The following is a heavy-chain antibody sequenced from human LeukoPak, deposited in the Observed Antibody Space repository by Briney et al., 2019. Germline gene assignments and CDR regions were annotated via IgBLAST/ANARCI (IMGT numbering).Heavy chain of an antibody. D-gene: IGHD2-2*01. Sequence: PGGSLRLSCAASGITLSDFWFSWVRQAPGKGLEWVARIKAKIHGETIDYAAPVRGRFIISRDDSRNTVYLQMNSLRAEDTAVYYCARGARVAEYQLLGPGFDYWGQGTLVTVSS. V-gene: IGHV3-15*01. CDR1: GITLSDFW. CDR3: ARGARVAEYQLLGPGFDY. J-gene: IGHJ4*02. CDR2: IKAKIHGETI.